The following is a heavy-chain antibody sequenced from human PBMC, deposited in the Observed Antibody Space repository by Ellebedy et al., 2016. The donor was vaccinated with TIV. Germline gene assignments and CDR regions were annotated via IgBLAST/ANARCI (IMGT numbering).Heavy chain of an antibody. D-gene: IGHD3-10*01. CDR2: IYYVGST. V-gene: IGHV4-39*02. Sequence: MPGGSLRLSCTVSGGSISSSSYYWGWIRQPPGKGLEWIGIIYYVGSTYYNSSLKSRITMSVDTSKNHFSLELSSVTAADTAVYYCARRSIYGSGSYYNHGSMDVWGQGTTVTVSS. CDR3: ARRSIYGSGSYYNHGSMDV. J-gene: IGHJ6*02. CDR1: GGSISSSSYY.